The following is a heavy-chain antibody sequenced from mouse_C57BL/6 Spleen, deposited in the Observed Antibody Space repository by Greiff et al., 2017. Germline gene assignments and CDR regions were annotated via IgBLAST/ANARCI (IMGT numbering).Heavy chain of an antibody. D-gene: IGHD1-1*01. CDR2: IYPGSGST. Sequence: VQLQQPGAELVKPGASVKLSCKASGYTFTSYWITWVKQRPGQGLEWLGDIYPGSGSTNYNEKFKSKATLTVDTSSSTAYMQLSSLTSEHSAVYYCASSPHYYGSSPHAMDYWGQGTSVTVSS. J-gene: IGHJ4*01. V-gene: IGHV1-55*01. CDR1: GYTFTSYW. CDR3: ASSPHYYGSSPHAMDY.